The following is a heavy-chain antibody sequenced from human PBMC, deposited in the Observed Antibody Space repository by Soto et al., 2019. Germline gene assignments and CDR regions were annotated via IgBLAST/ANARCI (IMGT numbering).Heavy chain of an antibody. CDR3: ARGHYYYYGMDV. J-gene: IGHJ6*02. CDR1: GYSVSRYW. Sequence: PGESLNISCKGSGYSVSRYWIRWVRQMPGKGLEWKGRIDPSDSYTNYSPSFQAHVTISADKSISTAYLQWSSLKASYTAMYYCARGHYYYYGMDVWGQGTTVTVSS. CDR2: IDPSDSYT. V-gene: IGHV5-10-1*01.